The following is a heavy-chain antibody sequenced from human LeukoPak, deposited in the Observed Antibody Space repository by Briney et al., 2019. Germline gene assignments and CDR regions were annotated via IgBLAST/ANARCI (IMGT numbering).Heavy chain of an antibody. D-gene: IGHD1-14*01. V-gene: IGHV1-2*02. CDR2: INPNSGGT. Sequence: ASVKVSCKASGYTFTGDYIYWVRQAPGQGLEWMGWINPNSGGTKYAQKFQGRVTMTRDTSISTANMELSRLRSDDTAVYYCARVGPWVNPDYYYYYMDVWGKGTTVTVSS. CDR1: GYTFTGDY. J-gene: IGHJ6*03. CDR3: ARVGPWVNPDYYYYYMDV.